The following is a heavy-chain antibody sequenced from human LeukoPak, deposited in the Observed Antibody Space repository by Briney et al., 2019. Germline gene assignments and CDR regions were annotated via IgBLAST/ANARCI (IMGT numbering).Heavy chain of an antibody. CDR3: AKDVPSMAAPFDH. J-gene: IGHJ4*02. V-gene: IGHV3-23*01. CDR1: GFTFSSYA. Sequence: GGSLRHSCAASGFTFSSYAMSWVRQAPGKGLEWVSAISGSGGSTYYADSVKGRFTISRDNSKNTLYLQMNSLRVDDTAVYYCAKDVPSMAAPFDHWGQGALVTVSS. D-gene: IGHD5-24*01. CDR2: ISGSGGST.